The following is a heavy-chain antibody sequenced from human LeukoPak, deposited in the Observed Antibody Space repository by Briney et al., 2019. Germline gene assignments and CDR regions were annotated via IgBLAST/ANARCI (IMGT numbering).Heavy chain of an antibody. D-gene: IGHD4-17*01. CDR2: ISIHTGDT. CDR3: VRDVRRLQLSTYFFDF. J-gene: IGHJ4*02. Sequence: ASVRVSFKASGYVFTSYRISWVRQAQGQGLEWMGWISIHTGDTSYAKRFQDRVTMTTDTSTTTAYLDLRSLRFDDTALYYCVRDVRRLQLSTYFFDFWGQGTLVSVSS. V-gene: IGHV1-18*01. CDR1: GYVFTSYR.